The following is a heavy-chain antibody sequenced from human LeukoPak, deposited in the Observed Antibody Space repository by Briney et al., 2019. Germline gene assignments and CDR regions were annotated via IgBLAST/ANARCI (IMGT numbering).Heavy chain of an antibody. CDR1: GFTFSSYG. CDR3: AELGITMIGGV. J-gene: IGHJ6*04. V-gene: IGHV3-23*01. CDR2: SSGSGGTI. D-gene: IGHD3-10*02. Sequence: GGSLRLSCAASGFTFSSYGMSWVRQAPGKGLEWVSTSSGSGGTIYYADSVKGRFTISRDNAKNSLYLQMNSLRAEDTAVYYCAELGITMIGGVWGKGTTVTISS.